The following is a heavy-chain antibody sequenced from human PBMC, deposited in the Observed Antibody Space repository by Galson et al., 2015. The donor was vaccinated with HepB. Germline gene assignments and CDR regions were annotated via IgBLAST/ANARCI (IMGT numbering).Heavy chain of an antibody. CDR3: ARETDAGDAFDI. CDR2: ISSSSSYI. D-gene: IGHD5-24*01. CDR1: GFTFSSYS. Sequence: SLRLSCAASGFTFSSYSMNWVRQAPGKGLEWVSSISSSSSYIYYADSVKGRFTISRDNAKNSLYLQMNSLRAEDTAVYYCARETDAGDAFDIWGQGTMVTVSS. J-gene: IGHJ3*02. V-gene: IGHV3-21*01.